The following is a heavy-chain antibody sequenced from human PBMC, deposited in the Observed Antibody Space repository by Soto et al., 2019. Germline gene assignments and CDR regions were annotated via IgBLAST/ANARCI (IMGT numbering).Heavy chain of an antibody. Sequence: WASVKVSCKASGYTFTSYGISWVRQAPGQGLEWMGWISAYNGNTNYAQKLQGRVTMTTDTSTSTAYMELRSLRSDDTAVYYCARAHRGYSGYDYGYWGQGTLVTVSS. CDR1: GYTFTSYG. CDR3: ARAHRGYSGYDYGY. D-gene: IGHD5-12*01. J-gene: IGHJ4*02. V-gene: IGHV1-18*01. CDR2: ISAYNGNT.